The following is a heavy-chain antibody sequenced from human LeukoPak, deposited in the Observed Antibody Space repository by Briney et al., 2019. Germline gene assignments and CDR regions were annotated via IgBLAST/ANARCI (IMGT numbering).Heavy chain of an antibody. D-gene: IGHD3-9*01. CDR1: GFTFSTFA. V-gene: IGHV3-23*01. J-gene: IGHJ4*02. CDR2: LSAGVT. Sequence: PGGPLRLSCAASGFTFSTFAMSWVRQAPGMGLEWVSALSAGVTHYADSVRGRFSIFAADSENTVYLQMNSLRAEDTAVYYCAKDATASPYFHWFDNWGQGTQVIVSS. CDR3: AKDATASPYFHWFDN.